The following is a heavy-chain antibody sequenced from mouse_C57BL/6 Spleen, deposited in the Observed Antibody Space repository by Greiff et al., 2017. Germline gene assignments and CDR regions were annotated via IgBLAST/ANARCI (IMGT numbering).Heavy chain of an antibody. CDR3: ARDYYGSNYFDD. J-gene: IGHJ2*01. D-gene: IGHD1-1*01. Sequence: VQLQQSGPVLVKPGASVKMSCKASGYTFTDYYMNWVKQSHGKSLEWIGVINPYNGGTSYNQKFKGKATLTVDKSSSTAYVELNSLTSEDSAVYYCARDYYGSNYFDDWGQGTTLTVAS. V-gene: IGHV1-19*01. CDR2: INPYNGGT. CDR1: GYTFTDYY.